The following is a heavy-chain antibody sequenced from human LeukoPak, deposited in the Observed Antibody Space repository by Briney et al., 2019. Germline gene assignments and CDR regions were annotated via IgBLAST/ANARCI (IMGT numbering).Heavy chain of an antibody. CDR1: GGTFSSYA. D-gene: IGHD2-8*02. V-gene: IGHV1-69*05. CDR3: ARGQRGHTVASAFDI. J-gene: IGHJ3*02. Sequence: GASVKVSCKASGGTFSSYAISWVRQAPGQGLEWMGGIIPIFGTANYAQKFQGRVTMTRDMSTSIVYMELSSLRFEDTAVYYCARGQRGHTVASAFDIWGQGTKVTVSS. CDR2: IIPIFGTA.